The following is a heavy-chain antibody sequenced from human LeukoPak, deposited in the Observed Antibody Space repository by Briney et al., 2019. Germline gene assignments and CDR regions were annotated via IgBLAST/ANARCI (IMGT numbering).Heavy chain of an antibody. CDR3: ARKLYDSSGYNNWFDP. D-gene: IGHD3-22*01. CDR2: IYPGDSDT. Sequence: GESLKISCKGSGYSFTIYWIGWVRQMPGKGLEWMGIIYPGDSDTRYSPSFQGQVTISADKSISTAYLQWSSLKASDTAMYYCARKLYDSSGYNNWFDPWGQGTLVTVSS. J-gene: IGHJ5*02. V-gene: IGHV5-51*01. CDR1: GYSFTIYW.